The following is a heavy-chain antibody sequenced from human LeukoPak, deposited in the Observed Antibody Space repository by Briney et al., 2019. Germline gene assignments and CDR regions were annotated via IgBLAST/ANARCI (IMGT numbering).Heavy chain of an antibody. D-gene: IGHD3-22*01. J-gene: IGHJ4*02. CDR3: ARTDSSGYSELDY. Sequence: GASVKVSCKASGGTFSSYAISWVRQAPGQGLEWMGGIIPIFGTANYAQKFQGRVTITRDTSASTAYMELSSLRSEDTAVYYCARTDSSGYSELDYWGQGTLVTVSS. V-gene: IGHV1-69*05. CDR2: IIPIFGTA. CDR1: GGTFSSYA.